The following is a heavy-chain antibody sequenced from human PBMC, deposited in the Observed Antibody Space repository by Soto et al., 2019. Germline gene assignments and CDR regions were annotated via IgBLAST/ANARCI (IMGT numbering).Heavy chain of an antibody. Sequence: EVQLLESGGGLVQPGGSLRLSCAASGFTFSSYAMSWVRQAPGKGLEWVAAISGSGGIIYYADSVKGRFTISRDNSKNTLYLQMKSLRAEDTAVYYCAKDAGNLGYCSSASCYDYYYGMDVWGQGTTVTVSS. V-gene: IGHV3-23*01. J-gene: IGHJ6*02. CDR3: AKDAGNLGYCSSASCYDYYYGMDV. CDR1: GFTFSSYA. D-gene: IGHD2-2*01. CDR2: ISGSGGII.